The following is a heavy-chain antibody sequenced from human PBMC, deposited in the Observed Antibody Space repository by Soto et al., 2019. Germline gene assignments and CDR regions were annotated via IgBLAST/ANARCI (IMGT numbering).Heavy chain of an antibody. CDR1: GGSISSGGYY. V-gene: IGHV4-31*03. D-gene: IGHD3-10*01. CDR2: IYYSGST. Sequence: QVQLQESGPGLVKPSQTLSLTCTVSGGSISSGGYYWSWIRQHPGKGLEWIGYIYYSGSTYYNPSLKSRVTISVDTSKNQFSLKLSSVTAADTAVYYFARNRVRGVITTFDYWGQGTLVTVSS. J-gene: IGHJ4*02. CDR3: ARNRVRGVITTFDY.